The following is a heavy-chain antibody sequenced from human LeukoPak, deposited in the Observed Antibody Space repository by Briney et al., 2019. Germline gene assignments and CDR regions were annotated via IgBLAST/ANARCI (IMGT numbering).Heavy chain of an antibody. V-gene: IGHV1-2*02. D-gene: IGHD3-9*01. Sequence: ASVKVSCRASGYTFTGYCMHWVRQAPGQGLEWMGWINPNSGGTNYAQKFQGRVTMTRDTSISTAYMELSRLRSDDTAVYYCARDDVYDILTGYPDFDYWGQGTLVTVSS. J-gene: IGHJ4*02. CDR1: GYTFTGYC. CDR2: INPNSGGT. CDR3: ARDDVYDILTGYPDFDY.